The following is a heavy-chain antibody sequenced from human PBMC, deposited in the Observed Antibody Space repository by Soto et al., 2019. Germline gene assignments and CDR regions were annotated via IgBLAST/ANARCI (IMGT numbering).Heavy chain of an antibody. CDR1: GGSISSSSHY. CDR3: ASTTTVFDY. Sequence: SATLSLTCTVSGGSISSSSHYWGWIRQPPGKGLEWIGSTYYSGSTNYNPSLKSRVTISVDTSKNQFSLKLSSVTAADTAVYYCASTTTVFDYWGQGTLVTVSS. D-gene: IGHD4-17*01. J-gene: IGHJ4*02. V-gene: IGHV4-39*07. CDR2: TYYSGST.